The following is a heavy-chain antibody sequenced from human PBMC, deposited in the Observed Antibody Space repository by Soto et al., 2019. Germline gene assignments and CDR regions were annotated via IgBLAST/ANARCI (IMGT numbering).Heavy chain of an antibody. Sequence: PSETLSLTFTVSGGSISSSSYYWGWIRQPPGKGLEWIGSIYYSGSTYYNPSLKSRVTISVDTSKNQFSLKLSSVTAADTAVYYCARNVEMATVDYWGQGTLVTVSS. CDR2: IYYSGST. CDR1: GGSISSSSYY. V-gene: IGHV4-39*01. D-gene: IGHD4-17*01. J-gene: IGHJ4*02. CDR3: ARNVEMATVDY.